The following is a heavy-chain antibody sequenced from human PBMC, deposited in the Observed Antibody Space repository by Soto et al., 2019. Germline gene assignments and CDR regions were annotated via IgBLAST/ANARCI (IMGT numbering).Heavy chain of an antibody. J-gene: IGHJ5*02. CDR2: IIPILGIA. CDR3: AELDCSSTSCYHLNQNWFDP. CDR1: GGTFSSYT. Sequence: GASVKVSCKASGGTFSSYTISWVRQAPGHGLEWIGRIIPILGIANYAQKFQGRVTITADKSTSTAYMELSSLRSEDTAVYYCAELDCSSTSCYHLNQNWFDPWGQGTLVTVSS. D-gene: IGHD2-2*01. V-gene: IGHV1-69*02.